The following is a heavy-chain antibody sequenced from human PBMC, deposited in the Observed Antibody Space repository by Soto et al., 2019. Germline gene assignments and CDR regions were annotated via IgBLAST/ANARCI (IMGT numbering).Heavy chain of an antibody. CDR3: AKTFLARYCSSSICYDPADYFDY. J-gene: IGHJ4*02. D-gene: IGHD2-2*01. Sequence: EVQLLESGGGLLQPGGSLRLSCAASGFTFNNYAMSWVRQAPGKGLEWVSSINSGGDNIYYADSVKGRFTISRDKSKSTLYLQMNSLIAEDTAVYYCAKTFLARYCSSSICYDPADYFDYWGQGTLVTVSS. CDR2: INSGGDNI. CDR1: GFTFNNYA. V-gene: IGHV3-23*01.